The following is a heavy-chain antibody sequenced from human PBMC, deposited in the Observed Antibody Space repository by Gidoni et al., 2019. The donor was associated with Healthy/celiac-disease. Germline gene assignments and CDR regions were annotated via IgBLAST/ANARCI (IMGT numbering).Heavy chain of an antibody. CDR3: AKDGLRDLWSGYYLEPLYYCDY. CDR2: IRGSGGST. CDR1: GFTFSSYA. J-gene: IGHJ4*02. D-gene: IGHD3-3*01. Sequence: EVQLLESGGGLVQPGGSLRLSCAASGFTFSSYAIIWVRQAPGKGMGWVSAIRGSGGSTYYEDAVKGRLTIARDNSKNTLYRKMNSLRAEDTEVYDCAKDGLRDLWSGYYLEPLYYCDYWGQGTLVTGSS. V-gene: IGHV3-23*01.